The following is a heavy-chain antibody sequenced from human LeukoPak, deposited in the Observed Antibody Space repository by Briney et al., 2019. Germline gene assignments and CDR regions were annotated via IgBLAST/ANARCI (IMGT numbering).Heavy chain of an antibody. J-gene: IGHJ6*02. CDR3: AKVYGPGSLYYYYGMDV. CDR2: ISGSGGST. D-gene: IGHD3-10*01. CDR1: GFTFSSYA. Sequence: GGSLRLSCAASGFTFSSYAMSWVRQAPGKGLEWVSAISGSGGSTYYADSVKGRFTTSRDNSKNTLYLQMNSLRAEDTAVYYCAKVYGPGSLYYYYGMDVWGQGTTVTVSS. V-gene: IGHV3-23*01.